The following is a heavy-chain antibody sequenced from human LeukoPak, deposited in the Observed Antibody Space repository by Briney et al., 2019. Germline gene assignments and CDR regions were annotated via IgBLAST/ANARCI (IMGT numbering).Heavy chain of an antibody. CDR1: GFTFNTYW. CDR3: TRGTMAVSP. CDR2: INTDGSIT. D-gene: IGHD1-1*01. J-gene: IGHJ5*02. V-gene: IGHV3-74*01. Sequence: SGGSLRLSCAASGFTFNTYWMHWVRHAPGKGLVWVSRINTDGSITSYVDSVKGRFTISRDNTKNTLYLQMNSLRDEDTAVYYCTRGTMAVSPWGQGTLVTVSS.